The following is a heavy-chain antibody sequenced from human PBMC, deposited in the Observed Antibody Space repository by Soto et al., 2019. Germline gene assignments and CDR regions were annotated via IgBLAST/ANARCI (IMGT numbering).Heavy chain of an antibody. CDR2: IKQDGSED. J-gene: IGHJ4*02. CDR1: GFTFSSYW. V-gene: IGHV3-7*05. CDR3: ARDVLGPFDY. Sequence: EVQLVESGGGLVQPGGSLRLFCAASGFTFSSYWMTWVRQAPGKGLEWVANIKQDGSEDYYVDSVKGRFTISRDNAKNSLYLQMNSLKADDTAVYYCARDVLGPFDYWAQGTLVTVSS.